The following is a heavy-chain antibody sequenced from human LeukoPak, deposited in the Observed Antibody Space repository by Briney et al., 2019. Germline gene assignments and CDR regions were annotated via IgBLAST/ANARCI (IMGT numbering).Heavy chain of an antibody. J-gene: IGHJ4*02. D-gene: IGHD6-13*01. Sequence: SETLSLTCTVSGGSISSYYWSWIRQPPGKGLEWIGYIYYSGSTNYNPSPKSRVTISVDTSKNQFSLKLSSVTAADTAVYYCARHGSSSWSYFEYWGQGTLVTVSS. CDR1: GGSISSYY. V-gene: IGHV4-59*08. CDR3: ARHGSSSWSYFEY. CDR2: IYYSGST.